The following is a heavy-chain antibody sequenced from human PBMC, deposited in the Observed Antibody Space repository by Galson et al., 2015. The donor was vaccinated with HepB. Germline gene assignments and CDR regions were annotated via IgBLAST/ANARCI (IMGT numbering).Heavy chain of an antibody. CDR2: IYYTGIT. CDR1: GGSLSNYY. V-gene: IGHV4-59*01. CDR3: ARGEPIDY. J-gene: IGHJ4*02. Sequence: LSLTCTVSGGSLSNYYWNWIRQSPGKGLEWIGYIYYTGITVYKPSLESRVTLSADTSKNRVSLKLTSLTAADTAVYYCARGEPIDYWGQGTLVTVSS. D-gene: IGHD1-26*01.